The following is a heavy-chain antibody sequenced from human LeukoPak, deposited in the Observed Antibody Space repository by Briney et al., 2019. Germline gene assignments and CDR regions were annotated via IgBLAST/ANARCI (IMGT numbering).Heavy chain of an antibody. D-gene: IGHD3-16*01. J-gene: IGHJ5*02. CDR3: ARTSPHVWFDP. CDR2: IYIGDSET. CDR1: GYRFTNSW. Sequence: GESLKISCKGSGYRFTNSWIAWVGQMPGKGLEGMGVIYIGDSETRYSPAFQDQVNISADRSIKTADLEWSALKATDTAMYYCARTSPHVWFDPWGQGTLVSVSP. V-gene: IGHV5-51*01.